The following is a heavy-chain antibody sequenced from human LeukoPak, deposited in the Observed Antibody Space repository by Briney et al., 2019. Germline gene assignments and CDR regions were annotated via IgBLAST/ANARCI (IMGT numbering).Heavy chain of an antibody. Sequence: GGSLRLSCAASGFTFSDYYMSWIRQAPGKGLEWVSYISSSGSTIYYADSVKGRFTISRDNAKNSLYLQMKSLRAEDTAVYYCARDRGTFYDILTGYYRGSGYYYYMDVWGKGTTVTISS. V-gene: IGHV3-11*01. CDR1: GFTFSDYY. D-gene: IGHD3-9*01. J-gene: IGHJ6*03. CDR2: ISSSGSTI. CDR3: ARDRGTFYDILTGYYRGSGYYYYMDV.